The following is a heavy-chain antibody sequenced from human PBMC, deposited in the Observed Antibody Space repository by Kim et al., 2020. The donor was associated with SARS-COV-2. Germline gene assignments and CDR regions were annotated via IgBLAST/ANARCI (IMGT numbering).Heavy chain of an antibody. CDR1: GYTFTSYY. CDR3: ARDLFGPGYYGSGSYDGDY. D-gene: IGHD3-10*01. Sequence: ASVKVSCKASGYTFTSYYMHWVRQAPGQGLEWMGIINPSGGSTSYAQKFQGRVTMTRDTSTSTVYMELSSLRSEDTAVYYCARDLFGPGYYGSGSYDGDYWGQGTLVTVSS. V-gene: IGHV1-46*01. CDR2: INPSGGST. J-gene: IGHJ4*02.